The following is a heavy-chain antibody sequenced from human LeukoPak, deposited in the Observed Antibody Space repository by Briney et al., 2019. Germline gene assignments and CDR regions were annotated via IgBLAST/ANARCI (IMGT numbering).Heavy chain of an antibody. Sequence: GRSLRLSCAASGFTFSSYAMHWVRQAPGKGLEWAAVISYDGSNKNYADSVKGRFTISRDSSKNTLYLQMNSLRAEDTAVYYCARGGAMYYFDYWGQGTLVTVSS. CDR3: ARGGAMYYFDY. V-gene: IGHV3-30-3*01. J-gene: IGHJ4*02. D-gene: IGHD3-16*01. CDR2: ISYDGSNK. CDR1: GFTFSSYA.